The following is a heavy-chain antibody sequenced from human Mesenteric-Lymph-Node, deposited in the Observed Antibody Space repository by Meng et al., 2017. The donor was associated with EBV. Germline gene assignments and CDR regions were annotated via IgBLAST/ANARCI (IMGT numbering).Heavy chain of an antibody. J-gene: IGHJ4*02. CDR3: ARLIVGSLSTFDY. Sequence: QMQLQPGGAGLLKPSATLSLTCAFYGGSFSNHYWSWIRQPPGKGLEWIGEINHSGSTSYNPSLKSRVTISVDTAKNQFSLKMSSVTAADTAVYYCARLIVGSLSTFDYWGQGALVTVSS. CDR2: INHSGST. V-gene: IGHV4-34*01. D-gene: IGHD1-26*01. CDR1: GGSFSNHY.